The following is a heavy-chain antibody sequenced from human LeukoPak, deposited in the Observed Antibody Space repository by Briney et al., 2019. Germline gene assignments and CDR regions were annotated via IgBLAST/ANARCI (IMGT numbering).Heavy chain of an antibody. CDR3: ARGYYDFWSGPPLRARLNAFDI. CDR1: GGSISSYY. Sequence: SETLSLTCTVSGGSISSYYWSWIRQPAGKGLEWIGRIYTSGSTNYNPSLKSQVTMSVDTSKNQFSLKLSPVTAADTAVYYCARGYYDFWSGPPLRARLNAFDIWGQGTMVTVSS. D-gene: IGHD3-3*01. J-gene: IGHJ3*02. V-gene: IGHV4-4*07. CDR2: IYTSGST.